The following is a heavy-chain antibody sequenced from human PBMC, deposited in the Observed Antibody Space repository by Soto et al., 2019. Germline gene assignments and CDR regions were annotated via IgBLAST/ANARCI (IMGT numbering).Heavy chain of an antibody. J-gene: IGHJ4*02. V-gene: IGHV3-7*01. D-gene: IGHD6-13*01. CDR3: AREDPYSSSSYPGYFDY. CDR2: IKQDGSEK. CDR1: GFTFSSYW. Sequence: EVQLVESGGGLVQPGGSLRLSCAASGFTFSSYWMSWVRQAPGKGLEWVANIKQDGSEKYYVDSVKGRFTISGDNAKNSLYLQMNSLRAEDTAVYYCAREDPYSSSSYPGYFDYWGQGTLVTVSS.